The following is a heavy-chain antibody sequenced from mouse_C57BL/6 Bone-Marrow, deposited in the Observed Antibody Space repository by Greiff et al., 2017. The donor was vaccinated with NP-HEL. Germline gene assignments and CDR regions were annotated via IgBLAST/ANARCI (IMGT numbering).Heavy chain of an antibody. J-gene: IGHJ1*03. CDR2: INYDGSST. CDR1: GFTFSDYY. D-gene: IGHD1-1*01. CDR3: ARDRGYYGSSFWYFDV. V-gene: IGHV5-16*01. Sequence: EVQRVESEGGLVQPGSSMKLSCTASGFTFSDYYMAWVRQVPEKGLEWVANINYDGSSTYYLDSLKSRFIISRDNAKNILYLQMSSLKSEDTATYYCARDRGYYGSSFWYFDVWGTGTTVTVSS.